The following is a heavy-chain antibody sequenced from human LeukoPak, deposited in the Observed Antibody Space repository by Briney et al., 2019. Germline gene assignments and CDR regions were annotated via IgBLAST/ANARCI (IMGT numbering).Heavy chain of an antibody. CDR3: AREGITIFGVVIPYYMDV. CDR2: IYGSGGT. CDR1: GGSNSSYY. Sequence: SETLSLTCTVSGGSNSSYYWSWIRQPAGKGLEWIGRIYGSGGTNYNSSLKSRVTMSADTSKNQFSLKLSSVTAADTAVYYCAREGITIFGVVIPYYMDVWGKGTTVTVSS. V-gene: IGHV4-4*07. J-gene: IGHJ6*03. D-gene: IGHD3-3*01.